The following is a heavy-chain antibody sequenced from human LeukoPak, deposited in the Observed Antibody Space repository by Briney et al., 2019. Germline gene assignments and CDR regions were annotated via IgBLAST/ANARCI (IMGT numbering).Heavy chain of an antibody. Sequence: SQTLSLTCAVSGGSISSGGYSWSWIRQPPGKGLEWIGYIYHSGSTYYNPSLKSRVTISVDTSKNQFSLKLSSVTAADTAVYYCARFMITFGGVIVNYFDYWGQGTLVTVSS. CDR3: ARFMITFGGVIVNYFDY. V-gene: IGHV4-30-2*02. J-gene: IGHJ4*02. CDR2: IYHSGST. D-gene: IGHD3-16*02. CDR1: GGSISSGGYS.